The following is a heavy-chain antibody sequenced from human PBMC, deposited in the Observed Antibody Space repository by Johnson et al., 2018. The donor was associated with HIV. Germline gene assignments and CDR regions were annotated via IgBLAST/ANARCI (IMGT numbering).Heavy chain of an antibody. V-gene: IGHV3-30*04. CDR1: GFTFSSYA. CDR3: ARDMSDSAWGDAFDI. J-gene: IGHJ3*02. D-gene: IGHD3-16*01. CDR2: ISYDGSNK. Sequence: MQLVESGGGVVQPGRSLRLSCAASGFTFSSYAMHWVRQAPGKGLEWVAVISYDGSNKYYADSVKGRFTISRDNSKNTLYLQMNSLRAEDTAVYYCARDMSDSAWGDAFDIWGPGTMVTVSS.